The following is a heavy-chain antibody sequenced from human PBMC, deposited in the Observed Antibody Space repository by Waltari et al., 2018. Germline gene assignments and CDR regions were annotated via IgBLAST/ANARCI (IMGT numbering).Heavy chain of an antibody. CDR2: IYYSGIT. D-gene: IGHD3-3*01. CDR3: ASVATTIFGVVITYYFDY. V-gene: IGHV4-39*01. J-gene: IGHJ4*02. Sequence: QLQLQESGPGLVKPSETLSLTCTVSGGSISSSSYYWGWIRKPPGQGLEWIGGIYYSGITYYTPSLKIRVTISVDTSKNQFSLKLSSVTAADTAVYYCASVATTIFGVVITYYFDYWGQGTLVTVSS. CDR1: GGSISSSSYY.